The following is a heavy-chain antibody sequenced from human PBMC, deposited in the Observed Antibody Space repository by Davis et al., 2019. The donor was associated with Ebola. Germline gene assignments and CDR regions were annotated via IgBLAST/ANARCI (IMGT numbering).Heavy chain of an antibody. CDR1: GGSISSFY. CDR3: ARAGKYGYLGAFDI. D-gene: IGHD3-22*01. V-gene: IGHV4-59*01. Sequence: PSETLSLTCTVSGGSISSFYWSWIRQSPGKGLEWIGNIYYSGSANYNPSLKSRVTISVDTSKNQFSLKLSSVTAADTAVYYCARAGKYGYLGAFDIWGQGTMVTVSS. CDR2: IYYSGSA. J-gene: IGHJ3*02.